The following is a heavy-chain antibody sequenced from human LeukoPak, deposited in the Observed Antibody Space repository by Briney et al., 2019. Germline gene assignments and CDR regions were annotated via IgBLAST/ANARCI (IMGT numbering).Heavy chain of an antibody. V-gene: IGHV4-4*02. CDR2: IHHSAST. CDR1: DVSISSSNW. Sequence: SETLSLTCAVSDVSISSSNWWNWVRQPPGKGLEWIGEIHHSASTNYNPSLKSRVTISVDKTKNQFSLRLSSVTAADTAVYYCARADTSGSYSSDAFDIWGQGTVVTVSS. CDR3: ARADTSGSYSSDAFDI. D-gene: IGHD3-10*01. J-gene: IGHJ3*02.